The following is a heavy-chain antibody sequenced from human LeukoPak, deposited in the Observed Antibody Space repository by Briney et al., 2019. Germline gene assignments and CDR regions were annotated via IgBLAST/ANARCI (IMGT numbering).Heavy chain of an antibody. Sequence: SVNVSCKASGGTFSSYAISWVRQAPGQGLEWMGGIIPIFGTANYAQKFQGRVTITADESTSTAYMELSSLRSEDTAVYYCASKGMLGYCSSTSCPGAFDIWGQGTMVTVSS. CDR2: IIPIFGTA. CDR1: GGTFSSYA. CDR3: ASKGMLGYCSSTSCPGAFDI. D-gene: IGHD2-2*01. J-gene: IGHJ3*02. V-gene: IGHV1-69*13.